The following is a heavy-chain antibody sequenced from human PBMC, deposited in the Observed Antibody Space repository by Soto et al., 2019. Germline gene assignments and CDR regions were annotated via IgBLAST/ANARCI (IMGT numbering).Heavy chain of an antibody. CDR2: ISGTGVTT. CDR3: TKDRDDIGMVDAFEI. Sequence: EMQLLESGGDLVQPGGSLRLSCAASGFTFSNYAMTWVRQAPGKGLEYVSAISGTGVTTYQGDSMKGRFTISRDNSKNSLYLQMDSLRAEDTDIYYCTKDRDDIGMVDAFEIWGQGTMVTVSS. CDR1: GFTFSNYA. V-gene: IGHV3-23*02. D-gene: IGHD3-3*01. J-gene: IGHJ3*02.